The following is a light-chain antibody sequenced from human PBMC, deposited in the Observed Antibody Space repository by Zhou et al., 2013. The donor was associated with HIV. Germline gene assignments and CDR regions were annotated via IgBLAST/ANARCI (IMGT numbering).Light chain of an antibody. CDR2: GAS. Sequence: DIQMTQSPTSLSASVGDRVTITCRPSQTIDNYLNWYQRKPGKAPKLLIYGASILHSGVPSRFSGSGYGTDFTLTISSLQPEDFANYYCQQSYTTPETFGGGTKVEMK. CDR1: QTIDNY. CDR3: QQSYTTPET. V-gene: IGKV1-39*01. J-gene: IGKJ4*01.